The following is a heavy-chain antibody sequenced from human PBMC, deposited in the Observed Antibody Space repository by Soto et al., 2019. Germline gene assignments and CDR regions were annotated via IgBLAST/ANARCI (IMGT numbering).Heavy chain of an antibody. D-gene: IGHD1-1*01. CDR1: GLCFTRCW. CDR2: INSDGSST. Sequence: ACGLCFTRCWTYCFRKAHGKGLVWVSRINSDGSSTSYADSVKGRFTISRDNAKNTLYLQMNSLRAEDTAVYYCASLIRPEHYYYYYGMDVWGQGTTVTVSS. V-gene: IGHV3-74*01. CDR3: ASLIRPEHYYYYYGMDV. J-gene: IGHJ6*02.